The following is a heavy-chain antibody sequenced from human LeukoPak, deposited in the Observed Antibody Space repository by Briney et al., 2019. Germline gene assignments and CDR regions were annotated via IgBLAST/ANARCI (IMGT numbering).Heavy chain of an antibody. CDR2: ISYDGSYK. D-gene: IGHD1-26*01. CDR3: AKGRVREVHDY. CDR1: GFTFSNSG. J-gene: IGHJ4*02. V-gene: IGHV3-30*18. Sequence: GGSLRLSCAASGFTFSNSGMHWVRQAPGKGLEWVAIISYDGSYKNYRDSVKGRFTISRDNSKNTLYLQMNSLRAEDTAVYYCAKGRVREVHDYWGQGTLVTVSS.